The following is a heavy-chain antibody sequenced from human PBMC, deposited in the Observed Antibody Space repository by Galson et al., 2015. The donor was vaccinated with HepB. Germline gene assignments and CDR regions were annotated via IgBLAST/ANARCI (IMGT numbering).Heavy chain of an antibody. CDR2: ISGSGGST. J-gene: IGHJ4*02. V-gene: IGHV3-23*01. CDR3: AKGGTAMGDGLATSWDY. D-gene: IGHD5-24*01. CDR1: GFTFSSYA. Sequence: SLRLSCAASGFTFSSYAMSWVRQAPGKGLEWVSAISGSGGSTYYADSVKGRFTISRDNSKNTLYLQMNSLRAEDTAVYYCAKGGTAMGDGLATSWDYWGQGTLVTVSS.